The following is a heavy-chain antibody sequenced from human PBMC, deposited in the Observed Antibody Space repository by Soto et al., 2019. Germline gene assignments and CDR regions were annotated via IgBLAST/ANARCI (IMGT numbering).Heavy chain of an antibody. Sequence: QVQLQQWGAGLLKPSETLSLTCAVFGGSVNSGNYYWSWIRQPPGKGLEWIGEMSHSGGTHFNRSLKSRLPISVDTSKNQFSLKMSSVTAADTALYYCARVERGTATTVVDAFDIWGPGTRVTVSS. CDR1: GGSVNSGNYY. V-gene: IGHV4-34*01. J-gene: IGHJ3*02. D-gene: IGHD1-1*01. CDR3: ARVERGTATTVVDAFDI. CDR2: MSHSGGT.